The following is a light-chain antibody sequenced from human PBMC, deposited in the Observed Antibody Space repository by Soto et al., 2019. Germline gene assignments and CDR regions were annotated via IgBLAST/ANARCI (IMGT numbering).Light chain of an antibody. J-gene: IGLJ1*01. CDR1: SSDVGEYNS. Sequence: QPVLTQPASVSGSPGQSITISCTGTSSDVGEYNSVSWYQQHPGKAPKLIIYEVTNRPSGVSDRLSGSKSGNTASLTISGLQAEDEADYYCSSYTSSSTYVFGVGTKVTVL. V-gene: IGLV2-14*01. CDR2: EVT. CDR3: SSYTSSSTYV.